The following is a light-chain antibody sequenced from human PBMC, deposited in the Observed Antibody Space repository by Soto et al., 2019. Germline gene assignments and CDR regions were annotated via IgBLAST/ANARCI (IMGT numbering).Light chain of an antibody. V-gene: IGKV1-27*01. J-gene: IGKJ1*01. CDR2: AAS. CDR3: QKYNSAPWT. Sequence: DILMTQSPSSLSASVGDRVTITCRASQGISNFLAWHQQKPGKGPKLLIYAASTLQSGVPSRFSGSRSRTDFTLTITSLQPEDVATYYCQKYNSAPWTFGQGTKVEI. CDR1: QGISNF.